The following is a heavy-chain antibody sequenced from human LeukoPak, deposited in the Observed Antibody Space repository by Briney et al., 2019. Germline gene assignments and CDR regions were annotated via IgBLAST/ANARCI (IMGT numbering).Heavy chain of an antibody. Sequence: PGGSLRLSCAASGFTFSSYAMHWVRQAPGKGLEWVAVISYDGSNKYYADSVKGRFTISRDNSKNTLYLQMNSLRAEDTAVYYCARDPYCSGGSCYSGLSAEYFQHWGQGTLVTVSS. CDR2: ISYDGSNK. CDR1: GFTFSSYA. D-gene: IGHD2-15*01. CDR3: ARDPYCSGGSCYSGLSAEYFQH. J-gene: IGHJ1*01. V-gene: IGHV3-30-3*01.